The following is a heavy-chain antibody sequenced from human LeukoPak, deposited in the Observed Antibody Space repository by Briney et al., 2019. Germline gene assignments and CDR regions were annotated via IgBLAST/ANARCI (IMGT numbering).Heavy chain of an antibody. J-gene: IGHJ4*02. Sequence: GGSLRLSCAASGFTFRDAWMTWVRQAPGKGLEWAGRIRSKTDGGTTDYAVSVQGRFTISRDDSKNTLYLQMNSLRAEDTAVYYCARDQGGSYYVDYWGQGTLVTVSS. V-gene: IGHV3-15*01. D-gene: IGHD1-26*01. CDR2: IRSKTDGGTT. CDR3: ARDQGGSYYVDY. CDR1: GFTFRDAW.